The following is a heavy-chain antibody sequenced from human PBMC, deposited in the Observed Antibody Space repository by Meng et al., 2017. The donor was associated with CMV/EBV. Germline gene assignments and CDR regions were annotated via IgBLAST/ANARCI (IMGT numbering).Heavy chain of an antibody. Sequence: GGSLRLSCAASGFTVSSNYMSWVRQAPGKGLEWVSVIYSGGSTYYADSVKGRFTISRDNSKNTLYLQMNSLRAEDTAVYYGARVHFGDYGMDYWGQGTLVTVSS. CDR3: ARVHFGDYGMDY. CDR2: IYSGGST. CDR1: GFTVSSNY. V-gene: IGHV3-66*02. J-gene: IGHJ4*02. D-gene: IGHD4-17*01.